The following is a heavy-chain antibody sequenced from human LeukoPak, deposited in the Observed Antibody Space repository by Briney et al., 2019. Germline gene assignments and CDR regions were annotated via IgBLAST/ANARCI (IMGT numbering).Heavy chain of an antibody. Sequence: SVKVSCKASGGTFSSYTISWVRQAPGQGLEWMGRIIPILGIANYAQKFRGRVTITADKSTSTAYMELSSLRSEDTAVYYCARDRLGYCSSTSCFGFDYWGQGTLVTVSS. CDR2: IIPILGIA. CDR1: GGTFSSYT. J-gene: IGHJ4*02. D-gene: IGHD2-2*01. V-gene: IGHV1-69*04. CDR3: ARDRLGYCSSTSCFGFDY.